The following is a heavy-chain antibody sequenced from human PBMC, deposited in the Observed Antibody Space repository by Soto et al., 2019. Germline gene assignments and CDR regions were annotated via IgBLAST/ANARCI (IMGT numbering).Heavy chain of an antibody. CDR3: ARTATVYYDILTGYYRSDAFDI. D-gene: IGHD3-9*01. CDR2: IDWDDDK. J-gene: IGHJ3*02. Sequence: ESGPTLVNPTQTLTLTCTFSGFSLSTSGMCVSWIRQPPGKALEWLALIDWDDDKYYSTSLKTRLTISKDTSKNQVVLTMTNMDPVDTATYYCARTATVYYDILTGYYRSDAFDIWGQGTMVTVSS. CDR1: GFSLSTSGMC. V-gene: IGHV2-70*01.